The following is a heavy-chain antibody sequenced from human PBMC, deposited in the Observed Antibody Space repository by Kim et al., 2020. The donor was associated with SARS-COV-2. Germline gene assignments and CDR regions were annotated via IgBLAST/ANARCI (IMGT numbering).Heavy chain of an antibody. CDR2: IYHSGST. Sequence: SETLSLTCAVSGGSISSSNWWSWVRQPPGKGLEWIGEIYHSGSTNYNPSLKSRVTISVDKSKNQFSLKLSSVTAADTAVYYCARGYRYYYDSSGYPPKYTPGSWFDPWGQGTLVTVSS. CDR3: ARGYRYYYDSSGYPPKYTPGSWFDP. CDR1: GGSISSSNW. D-gene: IGHD3-22*01. V-gene: IGHV4-4*02. J-gene: IGHJ5*02.